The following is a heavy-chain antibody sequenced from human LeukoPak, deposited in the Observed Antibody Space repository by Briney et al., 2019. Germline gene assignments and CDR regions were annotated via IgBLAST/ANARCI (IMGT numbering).Heavy chain of an antibody. D-gene: IGHD3-10*01. V-gene: IGHV4-4*07. Sequence: SETLSLTCTVSGGSISSYYWNWIRQPAGKGLEWIGRIYTSGGTDYNPSLKSRVIMSVDTSKNHLSLKLTSVTAADTAVYYCARDSGTTGEVKFDPWGQGILVTVSS. J-gene: IGHJ5*02. CDR2: IYTSGGT. CDR1: GGSISSYY. CDR3: ARDSGTTGEVKFDP.